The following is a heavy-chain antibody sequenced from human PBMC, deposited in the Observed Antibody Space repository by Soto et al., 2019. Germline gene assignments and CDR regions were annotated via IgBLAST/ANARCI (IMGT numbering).Heavy chain of an antibody. V-gene: IGHV3-64D*06. Sequence: GGSLRLSCSASGFTFSSYAMHWVRQAPGKGLEYVSAISSNGGSTYYADSVKGRFTISRDNSKNTLYLQMSSLRAEDTAVYYYVKGHYGSGSFLYYYYGMDVWGQGTTVTVSS. J-gene: IGHJ6*02. CDR2: ISSNGGST. D-gene: IGHD3-10*01. CDR1: GFTFSSYA. CDR3: VKGHYGSGSFLYYYYGMDV.